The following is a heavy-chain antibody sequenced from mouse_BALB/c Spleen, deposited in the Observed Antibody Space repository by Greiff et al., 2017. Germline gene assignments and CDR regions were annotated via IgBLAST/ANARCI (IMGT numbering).Heavy chain of an antibody. CDR3: SSYYRYDCAAMDY. J-gene: IGHJ4*01. CDR1: GFSLTSYG. D-gene: IGHD2-14*01. CDR2: IWSGGST. V-gene: IGHV2-2*02. Sequence: QVQLQQSGPGLVQPSQSLSITCTVSGFSLTSYGVHWVRQSPGKGLEWLGVIWSGGSTDYNAAFISRLSISKDNSKSQVFFKMNSLLANDTAIYYCSSYYRYDCAAMDYWGQGTSVTVSS.